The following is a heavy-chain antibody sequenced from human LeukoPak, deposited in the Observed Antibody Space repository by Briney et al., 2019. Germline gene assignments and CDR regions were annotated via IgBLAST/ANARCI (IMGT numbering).Heavy chain of an antibody. D-gene: IGHD1-26*01. CDR2: ISGSDSTT. CDR1: GFTVSSNY. Sequence: GGSLRLSCAASGFTVSSNYMSWVRQAPGKGLEWVSAISGSDSTTYYADSVKGRFTISRDDSRNTLYLQMNSLRAEDTAVYYCAIEQWELKYWGQGTLVTVSS. J-gene: IGHJ4*02. V-gene: IGHV3-23*01. CDR3: AIEQWELKY.